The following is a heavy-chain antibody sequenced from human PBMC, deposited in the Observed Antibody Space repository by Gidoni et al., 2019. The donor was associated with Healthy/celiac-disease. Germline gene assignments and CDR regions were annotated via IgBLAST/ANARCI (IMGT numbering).Heavy chain of an antibody. D-gene: IGHD3-10*01. CDR1: GFTFSSYA. CDR3: ARDPEATMVYFDY. Sequence: QVQLVESGGGMVQPGRSLRLSCSASGFTFSSYAMHWVRQAPGKGLERVAVISYDGSNKYYADSVKGRFTISRDNSKNTLYLQMNSLRAEDTAGYYCARDPEATMVYFDYWGQGTLVTVSS. J-gene: IGHJ4*02. V-gene: IGHV3-30-3*01. CDR2: ISYDGSNK.